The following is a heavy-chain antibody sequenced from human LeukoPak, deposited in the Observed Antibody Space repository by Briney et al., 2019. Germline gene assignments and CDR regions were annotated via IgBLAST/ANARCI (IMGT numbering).Heavy chain of an antibody. D-gene: IGHD5-12*01. CDR1: GFTFSSYE. CDR3: VREVAY. J-gene: IGHJ4*02. V-gene: IGHV3-48*03. Sequence: GGSLRLSCAASGFTFSSYEMNWVRQAPGKGLEWVSYISSSGSTIYYADSVKGRFTISRDNAQKSLYLQMNNLRVEDTAVYYCVREVAYWGQGALVTVSS. CDR2: ISSSGSTI.